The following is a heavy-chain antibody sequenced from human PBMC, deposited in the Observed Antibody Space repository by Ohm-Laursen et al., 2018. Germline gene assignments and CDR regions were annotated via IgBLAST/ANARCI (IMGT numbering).Heavy chain of an antibody. Sequence: SDTLSLTWTVSGDSISSSHWWGWVRQPPGKGLEWIGYIYHSGSTKYNPFFNSRVTISVDTSKNQFSLNLRSVTTADTAVYYCASGHNYGYDNYYYGMDVWGQGTTVTVSS. CDR2: IYHSGST. J-gene: IGHJ6*02. V-gene: IGHV4-59*07. CDR3: ASGHNYGYDNYYYGMDV. D-gene: IGHD5-18*01. CDR1: GDSISSSHW.